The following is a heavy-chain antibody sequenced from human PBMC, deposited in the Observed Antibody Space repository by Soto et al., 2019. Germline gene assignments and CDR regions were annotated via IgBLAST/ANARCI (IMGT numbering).Heavy chain of an antibody. CDR2: IYHSGST. V-gene: IGHV4-30-2*01. Sequence: QLQLQESGSGLVKPSQTLSLTCAVSGGSISSGGYSWSWIRQPPGKGLEWIGYIYHSGSTYYSPSPQPRVTISVDRSKNQFSLTLSSLTAADTAVDYCARVPGPWGQGPLVTVSS. CDR1: GGSISSGGYS. D-gene: IGHD3-10*01. CDR3: ARVPGP. J-gene: IGHJ5*02.